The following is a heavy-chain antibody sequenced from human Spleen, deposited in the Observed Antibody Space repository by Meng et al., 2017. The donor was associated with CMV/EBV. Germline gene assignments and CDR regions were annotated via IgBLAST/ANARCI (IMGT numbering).Heavy chain of an antibody. CDR3: ARAFGGGDYGMDV. CDR1: GYTFTGYY. V-gene: IGHV1-2*02. D-gene: IGHD3-3*01. Sequence: ASVKVSCKTSGYTFTGYYMHWVRQAPGQGLEWMGWINPNSGGTNYAQKFQGRVTMTRDTSISTAYMELSRLRSDDTAVYYCARAFGGGDYGMDVWGQGTTVTVSS. CDR2: INPNSGGT. J-gene: IGHJ6*02.